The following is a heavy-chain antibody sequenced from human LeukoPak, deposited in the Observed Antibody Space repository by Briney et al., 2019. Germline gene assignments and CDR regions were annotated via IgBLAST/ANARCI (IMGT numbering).Heavy chain of an antibody. Sequence: GGSLRLSCAASRFSFSSYDMHWVRQAPGKGLEWVAVIWYDGSNKYYADSVKGRFTISRDNSKNTLYLQMNSLRAEDTAVYYCAREAMVRGVKLSFFDYWGQGTLVTVSS. D-gene: IGHD3-10*01. CDR1: RFSFSSYD. V-gene: IGHV3-33*01. CDR3: AREAMVRGVKLSFFDY. CDR2: IWYDGSNK. J-gene: IGHJ4*02.